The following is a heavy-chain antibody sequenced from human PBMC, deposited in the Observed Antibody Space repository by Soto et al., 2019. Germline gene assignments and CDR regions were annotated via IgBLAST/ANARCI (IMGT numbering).Heavy chain of an antibody. V-gene: IGHV1-18*04. CDR3: ARHIAVAGTAAFDI. CDR2: ISAYNGNT. J-gene: IGHJ3*02. Sequence: AASVKVSCKASGYTFTSYGISWVRQAPGQGLEWMGWISAYNGNTNYAQKLQGRVTMTTDTSTSTAYMELRSLRSDDTAVYYCARHIAVAGTAAFDIWGQGTMVTVSS. CDR1: GYTFTSYG. D-gene: IGHD6-19*01.